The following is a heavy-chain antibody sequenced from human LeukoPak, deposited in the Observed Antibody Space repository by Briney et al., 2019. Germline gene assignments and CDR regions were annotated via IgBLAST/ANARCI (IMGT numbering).Heavy chain of an antibody. V-gene: IGHV4-59*01. CDR1: GGSISSYY. CDR3: ARFGNYRAVDY. Sequence: SETLSLTCTVSGGSISSYYWSWIRQPPGKGLEWIGYIYYSGSTNYNPPLKSRVTISVDTSKNQFSLKLSSVTAADTAVYYCARFGNYRAVDYWGQGTLVTVSS. CDR2: IYYSGST. D-gene: IGHD3-16*01. J-gene: IGHJ4*02.